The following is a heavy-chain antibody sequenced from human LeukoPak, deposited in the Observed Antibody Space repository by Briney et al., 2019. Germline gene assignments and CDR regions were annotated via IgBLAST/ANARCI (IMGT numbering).Heavy chain of an antibody. J-gene: IGHJ5*02. Sequence: SETLSLTCTVSGGSIRSSTYYWAWIRQPPGKGLEWIGSIFYSGSTYYNPSLESRLTISVDTSNNHFSLNLNSVTAADTAVYFCAGQNYHNFWNALNWFDPWGQGPPVTVSS. CDR1: GGSIRSSTYY. V-gene: IGHV4-39*02. CDR3: AGQNYHNFWNALNWFDP. CDR2: IFYSGST. D-gene: IGHD3-3*01.